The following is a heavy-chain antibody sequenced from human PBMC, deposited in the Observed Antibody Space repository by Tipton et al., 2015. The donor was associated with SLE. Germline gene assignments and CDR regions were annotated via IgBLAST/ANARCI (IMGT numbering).Heavy chain of an antibody. Sequence: TLSLTCAVYGGAFSGYFWSWIRQPPGKGLEWIGEINHSGSTNYNPSLKSRVTISVDTSKNQFSLKLSSVTAADTAVYYCARGTGGGSTSTSLRVMDVWGKGTTVTVSS. CDR2: INHSGST. CDR3: ARGTGGGSTSTSLRVMDV. D-gene: IGHD2-2*01. J-gene: IGHJ6*03. CDR1: GGAFSGYF. V-gene: IGHV4-34*01.